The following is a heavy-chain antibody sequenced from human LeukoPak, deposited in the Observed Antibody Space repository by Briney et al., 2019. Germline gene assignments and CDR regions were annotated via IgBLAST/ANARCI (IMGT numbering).Heavy chain of an antibody. CDR3: ARDHGYSYGRAGYFDY. CDR1: GYSISSGYY. CDR2: IYHSGST. Sequence: SETLSLTCTVSGYSISSGYYWGWIRQPPGKGLEWIGSIYHSGSTYYNPSLKSRVTISVDTSKNQFSLKLSSVTAADTAVYYCARDHGYSYGRAGYFDYWGQGTLVTVSS. D-gene: IGHD5-18*01. J-gene: IGHJ4*02. V-gene: IGHV4-38-2*02.